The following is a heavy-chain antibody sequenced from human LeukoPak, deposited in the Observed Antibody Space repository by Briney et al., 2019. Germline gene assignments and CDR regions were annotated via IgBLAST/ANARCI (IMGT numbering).Heavy chain of an antibody. CDR1: GGSISSDY. CDR3: ARRSMVRTVGYYYGMDV. J-gene: IGHJ6*02. Sequence: PSETLSLTCIVSGGSISSDYWSWIRQPPGKGLEWIGYAYYSGSTSYNPSLKSRATISLDTSKNQFSLKLSSVTAADTAVYYCARRSMVRTVGYYYGMDVWGQGTTVTVSS. V-gene: IGHV4-59*08. CDR2: AYYSGST. D-gene: IGHD4/OR15-4a*01.